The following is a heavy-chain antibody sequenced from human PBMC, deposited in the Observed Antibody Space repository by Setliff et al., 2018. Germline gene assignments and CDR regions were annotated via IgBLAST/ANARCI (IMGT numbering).Heavy chain of an antibody. V-gene: IGHV3-21*04. CDR1: GFTFSSYS. D-gene: IGHD1-20*01. CDR2: ISSSSSYI. Sequence: GGSLRLSCAASGFTFSSYSMNWVRQAPGKGLEWVSSISSSSSYIYYADSVKGRFTISRDNAKNSLYLQMNSLRVEDTAFYYCAKVRLPNSYMRSGVESWGQGTLVTVSS. CDR3: AKVRLPNSYMRSGVES. J-gene: IGHJ5*01.